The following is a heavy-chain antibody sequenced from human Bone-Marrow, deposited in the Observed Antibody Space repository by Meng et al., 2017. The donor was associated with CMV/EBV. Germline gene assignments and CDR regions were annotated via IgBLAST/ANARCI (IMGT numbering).Heavy chain of an antibody. CDR2: ISGSGDYI. CDR1: GFSFSRHS. D-gene: IGHD3-22*01. V-gene: IGHV3-21*01. J-gene: IGHJ4*02. Sequence: GESLKISCAVSGFSFSRHSMNWVRQAPGKGLEWVSSISGSGDYIYYADSVKGRFTISRDSAKNSLYLQMNSLRAEDTAAYYCARGLGVRSSGYYYVYNWGQGTLVTVSS. CDR3: ARGLGVRSSGYYYVYN.